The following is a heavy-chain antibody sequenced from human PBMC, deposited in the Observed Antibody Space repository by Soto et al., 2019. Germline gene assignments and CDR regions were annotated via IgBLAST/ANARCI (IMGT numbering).Heavy chain of an antibody. Sequence: EVQLVQSGAEMKKPGESLKISCKASGYTFISYWIAWLRQKPGKGLEWMGMIYPGDSDTRYSPSFQGQVTISADKSINTAYLQWSSLEASDTAVYYCAMIIAASGTGFDYWGQGTLVAVSS. CDR1: GYTFISYW. D-gene: IGHD3-16*01. CDR2: IYPGDSDT. CDR3: AMIIAASGTGFDY. J-gene: IGHJ4*02. V-gene: IGHV5-51*01.